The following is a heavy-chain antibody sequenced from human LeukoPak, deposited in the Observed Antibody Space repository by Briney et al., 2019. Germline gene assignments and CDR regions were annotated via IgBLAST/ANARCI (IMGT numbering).Heavy chain of an antibody. CDR2: IYYSGST. V-gene: IGHV4-59*08. D-gene: IGHD3-22*01. CDR3: TRGGYYEPIDS. Sequence: PSETLSLTCTVSGGSISGYYWSWIRQPPGKGLEWIGYIYYSGSTNYNPSLKSRVTISVDTSKNQFSLKLSSVTAADTAVYYCTRGGYYEPIDSWGQGTLVTVSS. J-gene: IGHJ4*02. CDR1: GGSISGYY.